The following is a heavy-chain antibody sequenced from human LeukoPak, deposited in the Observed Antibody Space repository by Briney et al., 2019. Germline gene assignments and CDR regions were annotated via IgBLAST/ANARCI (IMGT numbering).Heavy chain of an antibody. V-gene: IGHV1-18*01. CDR2: IIAYNGKT. D-gene: IGHD6-25*01. J-gene: IGHJ6*03. CDR1: GYTFTSYG. CDR3: ARGGRGYYMDV. Sequence: ASVKVSCKASGYTFTSYGISWVRQAPGQGLEWMGWIIAYNGKTNYAQTLQGRVTMTTDTSTSTAYMELRSLRPEDTGVYYCARGGRGYYMDVWGKGTTVTVSS.